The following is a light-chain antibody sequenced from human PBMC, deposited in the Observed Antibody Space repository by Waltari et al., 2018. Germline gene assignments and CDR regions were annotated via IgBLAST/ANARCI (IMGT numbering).Light chain of an antibody. CDR2: EVS. CDR1: SSDVGSYNL. Sequence: QSALTQPASVSGSPGQSIPISCTGTSSDVGSYNLFSWYQPHPGKAPKLMIYEVSRRPSGVSNRFSGSKSGNTASLTISGLQAEDESDYYCCSYAGSNTPMVFGGGTKLTVL. J-gene: IGLJ2*01. V-gene: IGLV2-23*02. CDR3: CSYAGSNTPMV.